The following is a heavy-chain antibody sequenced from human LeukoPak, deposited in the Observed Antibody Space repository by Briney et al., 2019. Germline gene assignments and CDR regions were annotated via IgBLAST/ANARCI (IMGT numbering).Heavy chain of an antibody. V-gene: IGHV3-48*03. CDR2: ISSSGSPI. J-gene: IGHJ5*02. Sequence: PGGSLRLSCAASGFTLTNYEMNWVRQSPGKGLEWLSYISSSGSPIFEAGSVKGRFTISRGNVNNLLYLQMNSLRDEDTSVYYCARGWFDLWGQGTLVTVSS. CDR3: ARGWFDL. CDR1: GFTLTNYE.